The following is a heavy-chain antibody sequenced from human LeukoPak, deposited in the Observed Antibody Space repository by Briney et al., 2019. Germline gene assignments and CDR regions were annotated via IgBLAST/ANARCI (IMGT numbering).Heavy chain of an antibody. J-gene: IGHJ4*02. V-gene: IGHV3-30*02. CDR2: IRYDGSNK. CDR3: ARDFGSSSGTLEDY. CDR1: GFTFSSYG. Sequence: GGSLRLSCAASGFTFSSYGMHWVRQAPGKGLEWVAFIRYDGSNKYYADSVKGRFTISRDNSKNTLYLQMNSLRAEDTAVYYCARDFGSSSGTLEDYWGQGTLVTVSS. D-gene: IGHD6-13*01.